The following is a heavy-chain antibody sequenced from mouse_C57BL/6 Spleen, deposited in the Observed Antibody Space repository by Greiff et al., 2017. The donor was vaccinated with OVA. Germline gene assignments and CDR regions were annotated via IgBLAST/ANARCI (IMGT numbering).Heavy chain of an antibody. CDR1: GYTFTSYW. CDR3: ARGGYDGSFDY. D-gene: IGHD2-14*01. V-gene: IGHV1-50*01. J-gene: IGHJ2*01. CDR2: IDPSDSYT. Sequence: QVHVKQPGAELVKPGASVKLSCKASGYTFTSYWMQWVKQRPGQGLEWIGEIDPSDSYTNYNQKFKGKATLTVDTSSSTAYLQRSSLTSEDAAVDYCARGGYDGSFDYWGQGTTLTVSS.